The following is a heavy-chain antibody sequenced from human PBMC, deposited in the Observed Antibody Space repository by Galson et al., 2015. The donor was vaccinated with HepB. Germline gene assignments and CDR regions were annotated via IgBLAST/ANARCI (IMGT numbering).Heavy chain of an antibody. CDR2: IDLNSGAA. CDR3: ASSRMVRGVILWFDP. D-gene: IGHD3-10*01. V-gene: IGHV1-2*02. Sequence: SVKVSCKASGYIFSGDYMHWVRQAPGQGLECLGYIDLNSGAANYVQRFQGRVSLTRDKSVSTAYMELSRLRSDDTAVYYCASSRMVRGVILWFDPWGQGTLVTVSS. J-gene: IGHJ5*02. CDR1: GYIFSGDY.